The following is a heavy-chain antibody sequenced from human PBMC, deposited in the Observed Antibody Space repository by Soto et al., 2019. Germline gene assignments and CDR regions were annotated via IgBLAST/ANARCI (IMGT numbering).Heavy chain of an antibody. Sequence: QVQLVQSGAEVKKPGSSVKVSCKASGGTFSSYAISWVRQAPGQGLEWMGGIIPIFGTANYAQKFQGRVTITEDESTGTAYMELGSLRSEDTAVYDCARAAVVTANVFDYWGQGTLVTVSS. D-gene: IGHD2-21*02. CDR1: GGTFSSYA. CDR2: IIPIFGTA. CDR3: ARAAVVTANVFDY. J-gene: IGHJ4*02. V-gene: IGHV1-69*12.